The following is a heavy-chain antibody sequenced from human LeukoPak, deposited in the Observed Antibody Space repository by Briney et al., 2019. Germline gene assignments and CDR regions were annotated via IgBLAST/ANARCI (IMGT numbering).Heavy chain of an antibody. CDR1: GGSFIGYY. V-gene: IGHV4-34*01. J-gene: IGHJ4*02. CDR2: INHSGST. Sequence: SETLSLTCAVYGGSFIGYYWSWIRQPPGKGLEWIGEINHSGSTNYNPSLKSRVTISVDTSKNQFSLKLSSVTAADTAVYYCASGQGPADYWGQGTLVTVSS. CDR3: ASGQGPADY.